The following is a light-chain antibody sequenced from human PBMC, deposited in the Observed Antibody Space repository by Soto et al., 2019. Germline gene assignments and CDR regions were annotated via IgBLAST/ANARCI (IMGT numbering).Light chain of an antibody. CDR3: HQYNSYHT. CDR2: DAS. CDR1: QSVNSW. J-gene: IGKJ4*01. Sequence: DIQMTQYPSTLSAFLGDRVTITCRASQSVNSWLAWYQQRPGKAPKLLIYDASTLESGVPSRFSGSGSGTEFTLTISSLQPDDFATYYCHQYNSYHTFGGGTKVDIK. V-gene: IGKV1-5*01.